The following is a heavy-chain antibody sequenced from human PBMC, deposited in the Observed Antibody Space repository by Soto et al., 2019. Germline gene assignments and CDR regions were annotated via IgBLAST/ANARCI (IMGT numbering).Heavy chain of an antibody. J-gene: IGHJ6*02. CDR3: ARGDEGYFSYGMDV. V-gene: IGHV3-13*01. CDR2: IGAAGDT. Sequence: RRLSCVVSGFTFSSYDMHWVRQVPGKGLEWISTIGAAGDTYYSASVKGRFTISRGNGRNSLYLQMNSLRAGDTAVYYCARGDEGYFSYGMDVWGQGTTVTVSS. CDR1: GFTFSSYD.